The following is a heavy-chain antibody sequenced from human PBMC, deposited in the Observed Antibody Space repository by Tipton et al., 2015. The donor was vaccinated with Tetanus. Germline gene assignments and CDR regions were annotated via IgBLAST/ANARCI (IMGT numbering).Heavy chain of an antibody. Sequence: VQLVQSGGGLIQPGGSLRLSCAASGFTVSSNYMHWVRQTPDEGLVWISRINPDGRGTDYADSVKGRFTISRDHAKNTVYLQMNSLRAEDTAVYYCVRGRGLGAYSFGFEYWGQGAQVIVSS. CDR2: INPDGRGT. V-gene: IGHV3-74*02. CDR1: GFTVSSNY. CDR3: VRGRGLGAYSFGFEY. D-gene: IGHD5-18*01. J-gene: IGHJ4*02.